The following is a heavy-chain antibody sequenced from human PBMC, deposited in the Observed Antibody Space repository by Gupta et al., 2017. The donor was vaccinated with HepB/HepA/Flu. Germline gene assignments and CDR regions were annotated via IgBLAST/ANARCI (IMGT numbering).Heavy chain of an antibody. CDR1: GFTFDDYA. Sequence: DVQLVESGGGLVQPGRSLRLSCAASGFTFDDYAMHWVRQAPGKGLEWVSGSSWDRRSLGYADAVKGRFTISRYNAKNSLYLQMNSLRPEDTAVYFCTKEMNKIIIPAALDYWGQGTLVTGSS. CDR2: SSWDRRSL. CDR3: TKEMNKIIIPAALDY. V-gene: IGHV3-9*01. J-gene: IGHJ4*02. D-gene: IGHD2-2*01.